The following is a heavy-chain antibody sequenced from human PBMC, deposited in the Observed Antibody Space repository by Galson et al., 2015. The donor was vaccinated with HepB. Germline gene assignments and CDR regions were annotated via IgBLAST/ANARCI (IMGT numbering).Heavy chain of an antibody. CDR2: ISSSSTYI. CDR1: GFTFSSYS. D-gene: IGHD6-19*01. CDR3: ARGSLTVAGTLVN. Sequence: SCAASGFTFSSYSMNWVRQAPGKGLEWVSFISSSSTYIYQADSVKGRFTISRDNAKNSLYLQMNSLRAEDTAVYYCARGSLTVAGTLVNWGQGTLVTVSS. J-gene: IGHJ4*02. V-gene: IGHV3-21*01.